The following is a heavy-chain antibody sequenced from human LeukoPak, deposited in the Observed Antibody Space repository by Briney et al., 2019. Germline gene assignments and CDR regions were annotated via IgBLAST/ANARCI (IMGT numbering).Heavy chain of an antibody. Sequence: ASVKVSCKASGYTFTSYGISWVRQAPGQGLEWMGWISAYNGNTNYAQKLQGRVTMTRNTSISTAYMELSSLRSEDTAVYYCARDYSGFDYWGQGTLVTVSS. CDR2: ISAYNGNT. CDR1: GYTFTSYG. D-gene: IGHD1-26*01. CDR3: ARDYSGFDY. V-gene: IGHV1-18*01. J-gene: IGHJ4*02.